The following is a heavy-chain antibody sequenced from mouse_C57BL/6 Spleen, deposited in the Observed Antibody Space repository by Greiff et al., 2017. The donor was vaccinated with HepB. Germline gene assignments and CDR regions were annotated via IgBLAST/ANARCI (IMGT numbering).Heavy chain of an antibody. V-gene: IGHV1-64*01. CDR3: AVGDGYPAWFAY. J-gene: IGHJ3*01. CDR2: IHPNSGST. CDR1: GYTFTSYW. Sequence: QVQLQQPGAELVKPGASVKLSCKASGYTFTSYWMHWVKQRPGQGLEWIGMIHPNSGSTNYNEKFKSKATLTVDKSSSTAYMQLSSLTSEDSAVYYCAVGDGYPAWFAYWGQGTLVTVSA. D-gene: IGHD2-3*01.